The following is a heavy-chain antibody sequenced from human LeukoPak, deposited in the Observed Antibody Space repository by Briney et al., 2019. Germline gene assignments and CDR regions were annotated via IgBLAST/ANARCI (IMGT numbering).Heavy chain of an antibody. J-gene: IGHJ4*02. CDR3: ARPDGDTGGNYGC. CDR1: GYTFNGYY. V-gene: IGHV1-2*02. D-gene: IGHD4-23*01. CDR2: INPNSGDT. Sequence: ASVKVSCKASGYTFNGYYIHWVRQAPGRGPEWMGWINPNSGDTNYAQKFQGRVTMTRDTSISTAYMELSRLRSDDTAVYYCARPDGDTGGNYGCWGQGTLVTVSS.